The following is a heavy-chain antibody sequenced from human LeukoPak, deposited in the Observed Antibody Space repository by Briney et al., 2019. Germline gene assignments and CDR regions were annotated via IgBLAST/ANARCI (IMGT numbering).Heavy chain of an antibody. CDR3: ARKKADYFDY. CDR1: GGSFSGYY. Sequence: SETLSLTCAVYGGSFSGYYWSWIRQPPGKGLEWIGEINHSGSTNYNPSLKSRVTISVDTSKTQFSLTLSSVTAADTAVYYCARKKADYFDYWGQGTLVTVSS. V-gene: IGHV4-34*01. J-gene: IGHJ4*02. CDR2: INHSGST.